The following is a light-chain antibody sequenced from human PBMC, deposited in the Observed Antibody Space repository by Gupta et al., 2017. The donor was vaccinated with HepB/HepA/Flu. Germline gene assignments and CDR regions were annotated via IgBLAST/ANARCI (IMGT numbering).Light chain of an antibody. J-gene: IGLJ2*01. V-gene: IGLV2-14*03. Sequence: QSALTQPASVSGSPGQSITISCTGTTSDIGGYNFVSWYQRHPGEAPNLIIYDVNNRPSGVSNRFSGSKSGNTASLTISGPQAEDEGDYFCSSYTHSSILVFGGGTKLTVL. CDR1: TSDIGGYNF. CDR3: SSYTHSSILV. CDR2: DVN.